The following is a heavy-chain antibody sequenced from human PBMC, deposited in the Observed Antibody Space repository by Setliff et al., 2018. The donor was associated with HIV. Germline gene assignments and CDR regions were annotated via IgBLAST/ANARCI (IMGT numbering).Heavy chain of an antibody. Sequence: GGSLRLSCAASGFSFRTYAMSWVRQAPGKGLEWVSAISATAGDTYYADSVKGRFTISRDNSKNTLYLQMNSLRAEDTAAYYCARDPGSSSFDYWGQGTPVTVSS. V-gene: IGHV3-23*01. D-gene: IGHD6-19*01. J-gene: IGHJ4*02. CDR2: ISATAGDT. CDR3: ARDPGSSSFDY. CDR1: GFSFRTYA.